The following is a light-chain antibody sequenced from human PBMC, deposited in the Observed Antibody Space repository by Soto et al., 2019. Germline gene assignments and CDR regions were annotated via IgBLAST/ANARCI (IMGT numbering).Light chain of an antibody. CDR3: QQYDNLVLT. V-gene: IGKV1-33*01. CDR1: QDVSDH. J-gene: IGKJ5*01. Sequence: DIQMTQSPASLSLAVGATFTITCRASQDVSDHLKWYQQKPGKAPKLLIYATSNLETGVPSRFSGSGTGTIFTLTINSLQPEDIATYYCQQYDNLVLTFGHGTRLEIK. CDR2: ATS.